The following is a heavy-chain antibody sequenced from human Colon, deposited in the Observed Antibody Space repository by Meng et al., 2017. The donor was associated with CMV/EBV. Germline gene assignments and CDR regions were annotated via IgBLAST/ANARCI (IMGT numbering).Heavy chain of an antibody. J-gene: IGHJ4*02. CDR1: GFTFRDYY. CDR3: ARYCYDSSGYYYVY. D-gene: IGHD3-22*01. CDR2: ISSSAINI. V-gene: IGHV3-11*04. Sequence: GESLKISCAASGFTFRDYYMSWIRQAPGKGLEWVSYISSSAINIYYADSVKGRFTISRDNAKNSLYLQMNSLRAEDTAVYYCARYCYDSSGYYYVYWGQGILVTVSS.